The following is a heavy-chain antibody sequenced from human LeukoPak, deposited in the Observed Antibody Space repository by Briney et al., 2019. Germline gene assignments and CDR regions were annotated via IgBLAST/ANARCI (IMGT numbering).Heavy chain of an antibody. V-gene: IGHV3-30-3*01. J-gene: IGHJ6*02. CDR1: GFTFSGYP. D-gene: IGHD2-2*01. Sequence: PGKSLRLSCAASGFTFSGYPIHWVRQAPGKGLEWVAVISYDGSNKYYADSVKGRFTISRGNSKNTLYLQMNSLRAEDTAVYYRARESTNYYYGMDVWGQGTTVTVSS. CDR2: ISYDGSNK. CDR3: ARESTNYYYGMDV.